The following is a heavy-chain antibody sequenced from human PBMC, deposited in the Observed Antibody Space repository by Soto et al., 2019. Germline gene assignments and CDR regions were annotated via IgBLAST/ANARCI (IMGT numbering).Heavy chain of an antibody. CDR3: ARDPPIGAFDY. CDR1: GGSVSSGSYY. Sequence: PSETLSLTCTVSGGSVSSGSYYWSWIRQPPGKGLEWIGYIYYSGSTNYNHSLKSRVTISVDTSKNQFSLKLSSVTAADTAVYYCARDPPIGAFDYWGQGTLVTVSS. D-gene: IGHD1-26*01. CDR2: IYYSGST. V-gene: IGHV4-61*01. J-gene: IGHJ4*02.